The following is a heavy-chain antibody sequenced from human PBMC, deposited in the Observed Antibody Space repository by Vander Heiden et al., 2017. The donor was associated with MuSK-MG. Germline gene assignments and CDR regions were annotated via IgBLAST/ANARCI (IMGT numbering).Heavy chain of an antibody. CDR1: GYPFTGYY. CDR2: INPNSGGT. CDR3: ARGYDGSGSYYTFDY. D-gene: IGHD3-10*01. J-gene: IGHJ4*02. V-gene: IGHV1-2*04. Sequence: QVQLVQSGAEVKKPGASVKVSCTSSGYPFTGYYMHLVRQAPGQGLEWMGWINPNSGGTNYAQKFQGWVTMTRDTSISTAYMELSRLRSDDTAVYYCARGYDGSGSYYTFDYWGQGTLVTVSS.